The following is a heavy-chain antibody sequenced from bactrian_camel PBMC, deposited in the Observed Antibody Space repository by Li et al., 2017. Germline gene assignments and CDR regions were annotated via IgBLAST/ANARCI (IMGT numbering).Heavy chain of an antibody. Sequence: HVQLVESGGGSVQAGGSLRLSCAASGYTYSSYCMGWFRQAPGKEREGVAAIDSDGSTSYADSVKGRFTISQDYDKQTVYLEMNRLKPEDTGMYFCAASRLGSTINWRQERRYGYWARGPRSPSP. J-gene: IGHJ4*01. V-gene: IGHV3S53*01. D-gene: IGHD3*01. CDR1: GYTYSSYC. CDR2: IDSDGST.